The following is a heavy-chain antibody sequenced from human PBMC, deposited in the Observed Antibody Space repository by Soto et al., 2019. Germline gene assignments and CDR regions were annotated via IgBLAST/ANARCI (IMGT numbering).Heavy chain of an antibody. Sequence: QPGGSLRLSCTASGFTFSSYGMNWVRQAPGKGLEWVSSISSSSSTIYYADSVRGRFTISRDNAKNSLYLQMNSLRDEDTAVYYCVREISVAGGHFDYWGQGTLVTVSS. D-gene: IGHD6-19*01. CDR3: VREISVAGGHFDY. CDR2: ISSSSSTI. V-gene: IGHV3-48*02. CDR1: GFTFSSYG. J-gene: IGHJ4*02.